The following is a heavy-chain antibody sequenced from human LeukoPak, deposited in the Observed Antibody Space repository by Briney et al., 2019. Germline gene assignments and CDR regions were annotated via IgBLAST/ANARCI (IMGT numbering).Heavy chain of an antibody. V-gene: IGHV3-74*01. CDR1: GFSFSSYW. D-gene: IGHD2-21*01. Sequence: GGSLRLSCTASGFSFSSYWMHWVRQVPGKRLVWVSCLNSDGTRISYADSVKGRFTISRDNSNNTLYLQLNSLRVEDTAVYYCVRDGLLWYGGATWGQGTMVTVSS. J-gene: IGHJ3*01. CDR2: LNSDGTRI. CDR3: VRDGLLWYGGAT.